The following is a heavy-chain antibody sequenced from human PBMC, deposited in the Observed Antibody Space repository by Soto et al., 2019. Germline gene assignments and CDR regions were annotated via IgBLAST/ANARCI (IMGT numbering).Heavy chain of an antibody. D-gene: IGHD6-13*01. J-gene: IGHJ6*02. Sequence: SETLSLTCTVSGGSISSSSYYWGWIRQPPGKGLEWIGSIYYSGSTYYNPSLKSRVTISVDTSKNQFSLKLSSVTAADTAVYYCASLLGAAAVHYYYGMDVWGQGTTVTVSS. V-gene: IGHV4-39*01. CDR3: ASLLGAAAVHYYYGMDV. CDR2: IYYSGST. CDR1: GGSISSSSYY.